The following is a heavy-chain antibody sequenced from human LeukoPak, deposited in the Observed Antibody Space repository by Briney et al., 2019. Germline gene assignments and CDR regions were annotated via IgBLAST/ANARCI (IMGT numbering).Heavy chain of an antibody. J-gene: IGHJ5*02. CDR1: VGSISSYY. V-gene: IGHV4-59*08. D-gene: IGHD1-14*01. CDR3: ARSEPNWFDP. Sequence: SETLSLTCTVSVGSISSYYWSWIRQPPGKELEWIGYIYYSGRTNYNPSLKRGVTISVETSKNQSSLELSSVPAADTAVYYCARSEPNWFDPWGQGTLVTVSS. CDR2: IYYSGRT.